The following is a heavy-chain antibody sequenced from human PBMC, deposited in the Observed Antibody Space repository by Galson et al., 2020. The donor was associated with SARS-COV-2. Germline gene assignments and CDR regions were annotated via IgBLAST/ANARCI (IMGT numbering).Heavy chain of an antibody. CDR3: ARDGRLPGIAVAGIPNWYFDL. D-gene: IGHD6-19*01. V-gene: IGHV3-30*04. CDR1: GFTFSSYA. Sequence: GGSLRLSCAASGFTFSSYAMHWVRQAPGKGLEWVAVISYDGSNKYYADSVKGRFTISRDNSKNTLYLQMNSLRAEDTAVYYCARDGRLPGIAVAGIPNWYFDLWGRGTLVTVSS. J-gene: IGHJ2*01. CDR2: ISYDGSNK.